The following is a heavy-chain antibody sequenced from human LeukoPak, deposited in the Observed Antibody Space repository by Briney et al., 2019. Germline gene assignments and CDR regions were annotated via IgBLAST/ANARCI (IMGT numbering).Heavy chain of an antibody. V-gene: IGHV3-30*02. Sequence: GGSLRLSCAASGFTLSYTGMHWVRQAPGKGLEWVAFIRNDGSNKYYADSVKGRFTISRDNSENTLYLQMNSLRAEDTAVYYCAKDRVMSDYWGQGTLVTVSS. D-gene: IGHD3-16*01. J-gene: IGHJ4*02. CDR3: AKDRVMSDY. CDR2: IRNDGSNK. CDR1: GFTLSYTG.